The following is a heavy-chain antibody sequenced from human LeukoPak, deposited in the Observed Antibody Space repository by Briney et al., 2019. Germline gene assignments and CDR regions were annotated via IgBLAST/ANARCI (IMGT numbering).Heavy chain of an antibody. Sequence: GGSLRLSCAASGFTFSSYSMNWVRQAPGKGLEWVSSISSSSSYIYYADSVKGRFTISRDNANNLLYLQMNRLRAEDTAVYYCARDGGLHTNFDYWGQGTLLTVSS. CDR2: ISSSSSYI. V-gene: IGHV3-21*06. CDR1: GFTFSSYS. J-gene: IGHJ4*02. D-gene: IGHD2-15*01. CDR3: ARDGGLHTNFDY.